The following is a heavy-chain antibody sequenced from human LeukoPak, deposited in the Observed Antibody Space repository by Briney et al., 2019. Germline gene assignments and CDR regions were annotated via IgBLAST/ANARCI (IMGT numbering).Heavy chain of an antibody. CDR3: ARDPRGDGYNTEY. Sequence: GGSLRLSCAASGFTVSSNHMSWVRQAPGKGLEWVSVIYSGGSTYYADSVKGRFTISRDNSKNTLYLQMNSLRAEDTAVYYCARDPRGDGYNTEYWGQGTLVTVSS. CDR1: GFTVSSNH. CDR2: IYSGGST. D-gene: IGHD5-24*01. J-gene: IGHJ4*02. V-gene: IGHV3-66*01.